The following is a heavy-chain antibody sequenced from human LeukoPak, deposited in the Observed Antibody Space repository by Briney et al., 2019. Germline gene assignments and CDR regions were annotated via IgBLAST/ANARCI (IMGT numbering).Heavy chain of an antibody. D-gene: IGHD6-13*01. V-gene: IGHV4-59*01. Sequence: SESLSLTCTVSGGSIGSYYWSWIRQPPGKGLEWIGYIYYSGSTNSGSTNYNPSLKSRVTISVDTSKNQFSLKLSSVTAADTAVYYCARENRAGTDYWGQGTLVTVSS. CDR3: ARENRAGTDY. CDR1: GGSIGSYY. CDR2: IYYSGSTNSGST. J-gene: IGHJ4*02.